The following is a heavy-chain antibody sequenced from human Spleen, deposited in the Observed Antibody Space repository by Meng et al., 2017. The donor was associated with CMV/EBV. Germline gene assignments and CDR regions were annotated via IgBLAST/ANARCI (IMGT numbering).Heavy chain of an antibody. CDR3: ATAEGSYPPHYGMDV. Sequence: ASVKVSCKVSGYTLTELSMHWVRQAPGKGLEWMGGFDPEDGETIYAQKFQGRVTMTGDTSTDTAYMELSSLRSEDTAVYYCATAEGSYPPHYGMDVWGQGTTVTVSS. CDR2: FDPEDGET. V-gene: IGHV1-24*01. J-gene: IGHJ6*02. D-gene: IGHD1-26*01. CDR1: GYTLTELS.